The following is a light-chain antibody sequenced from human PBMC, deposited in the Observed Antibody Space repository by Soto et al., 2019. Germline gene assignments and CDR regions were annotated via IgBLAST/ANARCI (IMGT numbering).Light chain of an antibody. CDR2: DAS. V-gene: IGKV3-11*01. CDR1: QSVSTY. J-gene: IGKJ4*01. CDR3: QQRSPWPPELT. Sequence: EIVLTQSPATLSLSPGERATLSCRASQSVSTYLAWYQHKPGQAPRLLIYDASNSAPGIPARFSGSGSGTDFTLTISSLEPEDFAVYYCQQRSPWPPELTFGGGTKVEIK.